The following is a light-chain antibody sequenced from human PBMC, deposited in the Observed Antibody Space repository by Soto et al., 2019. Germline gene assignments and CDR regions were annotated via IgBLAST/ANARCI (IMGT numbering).Light chain of an antibody. CDR1: QSIDFW. J-gene: IGKJ3*01. CDR2: QAS. Sequence: DIQMTQSPSTLSASVGDRVTITCRAGQSIDFWFAWYQQKPGKAPKVLIYQASILESGVPSRFSGSGSGTEFPLTISNLQPDEFATYYCQQYNRDFSFTFGPGTKVDIK. CDR3: QQYNRDFSFT. V-gene: IGKV1-5*03.